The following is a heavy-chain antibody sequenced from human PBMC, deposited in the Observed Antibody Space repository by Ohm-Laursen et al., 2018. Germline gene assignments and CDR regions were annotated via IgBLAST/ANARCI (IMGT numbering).Heavy chain of an antibody. Sequence: ASVKVSCKASGYTFITYWIGWVRQMPGKGLEWVGIIYPGDSDTRYSPSLQGQVTISADKSISTAYLQWSSLKASDTAMYYCAGHTGIAVAGTLDYWGQGTLVSVSS. J-gene: IGHJ4*02. CDR2: IYPGDSDT. V-gene: IGHV5-51*01. D-gene: IGHD6-19*01. CDR1: GYTFITYW. CDR3: AGHTGIAVAGTLDY.